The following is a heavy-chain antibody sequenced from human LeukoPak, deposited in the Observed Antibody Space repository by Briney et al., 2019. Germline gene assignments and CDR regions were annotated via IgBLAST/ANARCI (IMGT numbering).Heavy chain of an antibody. Sequence: PGGSLRLSCAASGFTFSSYGMHWVRQAPGKGLEWVAVIWYDGSNKYYADSVKGRFTISRDNSKNTLYLQMNSLRAEDTAVYYCARDYGSCHTPVEYYYYGMDVWGQGTTVTVSS. D-gene: IGHD2-2*02. V-gene: IGHV3-33*01. CDR1: GFTFSSYG. CDR3: ARDYGSCHTPVEYYYYGMDV. J-gene: IGHJ6*02. CDR2: IWYDGSNK.